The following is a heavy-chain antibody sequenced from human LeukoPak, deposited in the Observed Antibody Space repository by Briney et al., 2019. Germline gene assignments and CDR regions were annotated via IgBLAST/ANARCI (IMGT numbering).Heavy chain of an antibody. J-gene: IGHJ4*02. Sequence: SETLSLTCTVSGASISSYYWSWIRQPPGKGLEWIGYIYYSGSNSGSTNYNSSLKSRVTISADTSKNQFSLKLSSVTAADTAVYYCARCPANYDSSGYYFDYWGQGTLVTVSS. CDR2: IYYSGSNSGST. D-gene: IGHD3-22*01. CDR1: GASISSYY. V-gene: IGHV4-59*12. CDR3: ARCPANYDSSGYYFDY.